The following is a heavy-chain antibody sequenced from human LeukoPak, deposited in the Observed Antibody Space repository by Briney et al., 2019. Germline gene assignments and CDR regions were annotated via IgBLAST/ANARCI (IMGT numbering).Heavy chain of an antibody. V-gene: IGHV3-48*01. CDR3: AREGATTEDY. Sequence: GGSLRLSCAASGFTFSSYSMNWVRQAPGKGLEWVSYISSSSSTVYYADSVKGRFTISRDNAKNSLYLQMNSLRAEDTAVYYCAREGATTEDYWGQGTLVTVSS. CDR1: GFTFSSYS. J-gene: IGHJ4*02. D-gene: IGHD1-26*01. CDR2: ISSSSSTV.